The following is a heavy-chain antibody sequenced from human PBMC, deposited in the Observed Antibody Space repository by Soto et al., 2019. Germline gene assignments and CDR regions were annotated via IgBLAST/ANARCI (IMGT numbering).Heavy chain of an antibody. CDR1: GYTFISYA. Sequence: QVQLVQSGAEVKKPGASVNISCKASGYTFISYAIHWARQAPGHRLEWMGWINAGNGNTKYSQKFQGRVTITRDTSASTVYMELSSLRSEDTATYYCARPGSYMIVAFDLLGQGTTVTVSS. D-gene: IGHD3-22*01. CDR2: INAGNGNT. CDR3: ARPGSYMIVAFDL. J-gene: IGHJ3*01. V-gene: IGHV1-3*01.